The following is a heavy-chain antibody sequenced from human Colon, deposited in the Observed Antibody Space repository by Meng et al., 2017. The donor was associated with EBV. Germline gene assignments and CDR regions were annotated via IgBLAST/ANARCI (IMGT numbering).Heavy chain of an antibody. Sequence: QVQVQESGPGLVNPSQTLSLNCTVSGGSMSSGDYFWNWIRQPPGKGLEWIGYIYYSGNTYYNPSLKSRVTISIDTSKNQFSLKLSSVTAADTAVYYCARAEYYNWFDPWGQGTLVTVSS. CDR1: GGSMSSGDYF. D-gene: IGHD1-14*01. V-gene: IGHV4-30-4*01. J-gene: IGHJ5*02. CDR3: ARAEYYNWFDP. CDR2: IYYSGNT.